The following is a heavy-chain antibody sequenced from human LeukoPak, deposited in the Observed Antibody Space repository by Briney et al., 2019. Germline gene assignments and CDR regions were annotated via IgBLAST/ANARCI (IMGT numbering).Heavy chain of an antibody. J-gene: IGHJ4*02. D-gene: IGHD6-19*01. V-gene: IGHV6-1*01. CDR1: GDSVSSNNGA. Sequence: SPTLSLTCAISGDSVSSNNGAWNWIRQSPSRGLEWLGRTYYRSKWYDDYAESMKGRITISPDTSKNQFSLHVYAVTPEDTAVYYCARDVGTSGRHTFDYWGQGTLVTVSS. CDR2: TYYRSKWYD. CDR3: ARDVGTSGRHTFDY.